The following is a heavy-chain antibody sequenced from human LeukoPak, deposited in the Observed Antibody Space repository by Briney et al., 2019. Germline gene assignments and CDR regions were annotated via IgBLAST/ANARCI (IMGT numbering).Heavy chain of an antibody. CDR1: GFTFSSYN. J-gene: IGHJ4*02. V-gene: IGHV3-21*01. CDR2: ISTSSTYI. D-gene: IGHD5-12*01. CDR3: ASSGGYDSGFDY. Sequence: GGSLRLSCVASGFTFSSYNMNWVRQAPGKGLEWVSSISTSSTYIYYADSVKGRFTISRDNAKNSLYLQMNSLRAEDTAVYYCASSGGYDSGFDYWGQGTLVTVSS.